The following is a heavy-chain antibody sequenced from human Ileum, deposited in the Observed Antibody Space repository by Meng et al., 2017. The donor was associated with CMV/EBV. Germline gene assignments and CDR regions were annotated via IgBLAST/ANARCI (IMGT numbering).Heavy chain of an antibody. D-gene: IGHD6-13*01. Sequence: QVLLQASGPGLGTPSEPRSLTCTVTVASIRSGTYYWAWIRQSPGKGLEWIGSIYYSGSTYDNPSLKSRVSMSVDTFKNQFSLKLTSVTAADTAVYYCAGDWGPYSSRGYFDPWGQGTLVTVSS. CDR3: AGDWGPYSSRGYFDP. V-gene: IGHV4-39*07. CDR2: IYYSGST. CDR1: VASIRSGTYY. J-gene: IGHJ5*02.